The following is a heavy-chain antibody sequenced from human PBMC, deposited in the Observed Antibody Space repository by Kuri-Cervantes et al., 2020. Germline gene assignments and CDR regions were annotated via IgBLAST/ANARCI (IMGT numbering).Heavy chain of an antibody. CDR1: GFTFSNYW. D-gene: IGHD1-1*01. Sequence: GGSLRLSCAASGFTFSNYWMHWVRQAPGKGLVWVSRINSDGSSTSYADSVEGRFTISRDNAKNTLYLQMNSLRADDTAVYYCARGLLKSYGTAYWGQGTLVTVSS. J-gene: IGHJ4*02. V-gene: IGHV3-74*01. CDR2: INSDGSST. CDR3: ARGLLKSYGTAY.